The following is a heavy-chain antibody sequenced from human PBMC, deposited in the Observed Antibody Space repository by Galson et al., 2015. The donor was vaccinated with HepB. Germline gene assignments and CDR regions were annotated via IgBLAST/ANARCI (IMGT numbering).Heavy chain of an antibody. CDR3: ARMTWGVGIDY. D-gene: IGHD3-16*01. CDR1: GDSVSSNSVC. Sequence: CAISGDSVSSNSVCWTWIRQSPSRGLEWLGRTYFLSKWDNDYALSVKSRITINADTSKNQFSLQLNSVTPEDTAVYYCARMTWGVGIDYWGQGTLVTVSS. V-gene: IGHV6-1*01. J-gene: IGHJ4*02. CDR2: TYFLSKWDN.